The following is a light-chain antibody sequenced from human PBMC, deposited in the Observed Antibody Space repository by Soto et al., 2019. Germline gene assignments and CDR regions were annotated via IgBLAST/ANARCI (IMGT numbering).Light chain of an antibody. CDR3: QQYDSWT. CDR2: GAS. J-gene: IGKJ1*01. Sequence: EILLTQSPGTLSLSPGERATLSCRASQSISSPYLAWYQQKPGQAPRLLIDGASSRATGVPDRFSGSGSGTDFTLTISRLEPEDFAVYYCQQYDSWTFGQGTKVDIK. CDR1: QSISSPY. V-gene: IGKV3-20*01.